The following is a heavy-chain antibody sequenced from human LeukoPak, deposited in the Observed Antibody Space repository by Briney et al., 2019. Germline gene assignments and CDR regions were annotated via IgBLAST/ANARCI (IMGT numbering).Heavy chain of an antibody. Sequence: GGSLRLSCAASGFTFSSYAMSWVRQAPGKGLEWVSAISDSGGSTYYADSVKGRFTISRDNSKNTLYLQMYSLRAEDTAVYYCAKDPIAVAGLYGMDVWGQGTTVAVSS. D-gene: IGHD6-19*01. CDR2: ISDSGGST. CDR3: AKDPIAVAGLYGMDV. J-gene: IGHJ6*02. CDR1: GFTFSSYA. V-gene: IGHV3-23*01.